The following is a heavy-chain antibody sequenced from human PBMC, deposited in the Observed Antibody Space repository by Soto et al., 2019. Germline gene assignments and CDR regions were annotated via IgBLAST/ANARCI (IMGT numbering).Heavy chain of an antibody. CDR1: GYSFTSYW. Sequence: GESLKISCKGSGYSFTSYWIGWVRQMPGKGLEWMGIIYPGDSDTRYSPSFQGQVTISADKSISTAYLQWSSLKASDTAMYYCAREYYDFWSGYSNYYYYGMDVWGQGTTVTVSS. J-gene: IGHJ6*02. V-gene: IGHV5-51*01. D-gene: IGHD3-3*01. CDR3: AREYYDFWSGYSNYYYYGMDV. CDR2: IYPGDSDT.